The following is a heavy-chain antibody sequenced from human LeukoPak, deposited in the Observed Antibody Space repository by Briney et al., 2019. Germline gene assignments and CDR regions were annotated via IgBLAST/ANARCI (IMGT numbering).Heavy chain of an antibody. CDR3: ARDPTIFFLFNYSIGMDV. V-gene: IGHV3-30-3*01. J-gene: IGHJ6*02. CDR2: ISYDGSNK. Sequence: GRSLRLSCAASGFTFSSYAMHWVRQAPGKGLEWVAVISYDGSNKYYADSVKGRFTISGDNSKNTLYLQMNSLRAEDTAVYYCARDPTIFFLFNYSIGMDVWGQGTTVTVSS. D-gene: IGHD3-3*01. CDR1: GFTFSSYA.